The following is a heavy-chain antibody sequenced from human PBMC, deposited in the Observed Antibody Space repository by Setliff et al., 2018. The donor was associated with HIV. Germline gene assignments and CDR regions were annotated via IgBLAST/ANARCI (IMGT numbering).Heavy chain of an antibody. D-gene: IGHD3-22*01. J-gene: IGHJ5*02. CDR2: VYASGIT. V-gene: IGHV4-4*07. Sequence: PSETLSLTCTVSGASVNDYYWIWIRRSAGKGLEWIGRVYASGITNYSPSLKNRVTIVLDTSRNQFSLRMNYVTAADTAVYYCARGGAYEKWLDPWGQGSPVTVSS. CDR1: GASVNDYY. CDR3: ARGGAYEKWLDP.